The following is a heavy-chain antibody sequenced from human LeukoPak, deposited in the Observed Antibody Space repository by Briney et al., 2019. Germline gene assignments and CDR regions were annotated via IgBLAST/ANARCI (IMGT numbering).Heavy chain of an antibody. CDR1: GYSFTHYW. V-gene: IGHV5-51*01. Sequence: GESLKISCKGSGYSFTHYWIGWVRQMPGKGLEWMGIIYPADSDTRYSPSFQGQVTISVDKSITTAYLLWSSLKASDSAMYYCVRKHCGGDCSRGGSFDVWGQGTKVTVSS. CDR2: IYPADSDT. CDR3: VRKHCGGDCSRGGSFDV. J-gene: IGHJ3*01. D-gene: IGHD2-21*02.